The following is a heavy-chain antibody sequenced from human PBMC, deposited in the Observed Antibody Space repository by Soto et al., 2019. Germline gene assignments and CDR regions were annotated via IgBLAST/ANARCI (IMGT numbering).Heavy chain of an antibody. CDR1: GFTFSSYA. Sequence: QVQLVESGGGVVQPGRSLRLSCAASGFTFSSYAMHWVRQAPGKGLEWVAVISYDGSNKYYADSVKGRFTIYRDNSKNTLYLQMNSLRAEDTAVYYCARQLWSTYYFDYWGQGTLVTVSS. J-gene: IGHJ4*02. D-gene: IGHD5-18*01. CDR3: ARQLWSTYYFDY. CDR2: ISYDGSNK. V-gene: IGHV3-30-3*01.